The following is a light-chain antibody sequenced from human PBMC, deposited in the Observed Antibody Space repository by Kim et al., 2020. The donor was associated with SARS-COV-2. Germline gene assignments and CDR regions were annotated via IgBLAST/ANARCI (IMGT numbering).Light chain of an antibody. Sequence: VALGRTGSSPCSGDKWRLQSHSWYQQKPGQPPVMVMYKDTKRPSGIPERFSGPNSGKTATLIISGTQAMDEADYYCQAWDSSTAVVFGGGTKLTVL. CDR3: QAWDSSTAVV. CDR2: KDT. CDR1: KWRLQS. J-gene: IGLJ2*01. V-gene: IGLV3-1*01.